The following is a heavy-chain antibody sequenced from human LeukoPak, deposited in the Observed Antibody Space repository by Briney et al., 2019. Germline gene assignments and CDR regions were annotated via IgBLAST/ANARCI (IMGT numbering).Heavy chain of an antibody. V-gene: IGHV3-30*04. D-gene: IGHD1-14*01. Sequence: GGSLRLSCAASGFTFSSYAMHWVRQAPGKGLEWVAVISYDGSNKYYADSVKGRFTISRDNAKNTLYLQVNSLRAEDTAVYYCARVSRKGFDYWGQGTLVTVSS. CDR3: ARVSRKGFDY. CDR1: GFTFSSYA. CDR2: ISYDGSNK. J-gene: IGHJ4*01.